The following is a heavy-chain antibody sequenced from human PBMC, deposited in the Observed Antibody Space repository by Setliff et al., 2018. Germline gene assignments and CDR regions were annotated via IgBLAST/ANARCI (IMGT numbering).Heavy chain of an antibody. J-gene: IGHJ4*02. D-gene: IGHD2-8*01. Sequence: ASVKVSCKASGDTFSTYALSWVRQAPGQGLEWMGWISPHTGRAYYAPELQGRITTTTDTSTGTAYMELRGLRFDDTAVYYCLRLVRYCSRTTCQRTPGDEVWGQGTLVTVSS. CDR3: LRLVRYCSRTTCQRTPGDEV. CDR1: GDTFSTYA. V-gene: IGHV1-18*01. CDR2: ISPHTGRA.